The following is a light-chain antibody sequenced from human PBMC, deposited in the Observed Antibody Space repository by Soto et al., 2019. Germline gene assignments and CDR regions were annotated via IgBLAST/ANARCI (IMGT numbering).Light chain of an antibody. J-gene: IGKJ4*01. CDR1: QSVSSSY. Sequence: EIILPQSPGTLSLSPGASATLSCRASQSVSSSYLAWYQHKPGQAPRLLIYGASSRATGIPDRFRGSGSGTDFTLTISRLEPEDFAVYYCQQYAGSPLTFAGRTKVDIK. V-gene: IGKV3-20*01. CDR3: QQYAGSPLT. CDR2: GAS.